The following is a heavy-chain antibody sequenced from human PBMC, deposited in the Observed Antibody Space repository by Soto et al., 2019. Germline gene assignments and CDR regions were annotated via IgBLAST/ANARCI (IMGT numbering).Heavy chain of an antibody. CDR1: GFTVSSNY. V-gene: IGHV3-53*01. D-gene: IGHD3-10*01. Sequence: GGSLRLSCAASGFTVSSNYMSWVRQAPGKGLEWVSVIDSGGSTYYADSVKGRFTISRDNSKNTLYLKMNSLKAQDTTVYYCARDLPYYYGSGRRFYYYYGMDVWGQGTTVTVSS. J-gene: IGHJ6*02. CDR3: ARDLPYYYGSGRRFYYYYGMDV. CDR2: IDSGGST.